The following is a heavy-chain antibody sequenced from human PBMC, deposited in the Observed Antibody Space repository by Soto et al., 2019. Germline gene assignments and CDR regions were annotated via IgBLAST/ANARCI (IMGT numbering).Heavy chain of an antibody. D-gene: IGHD3-3*01. CDR2: IFPSDSDT. V-gene: IGHV5-51*01. Sequence: GESLKISCEGSGYGFSGYWIGWVRQKPGKGLEWLGIIFPSDSDTKYNPSLQGQVTISADKSIATAYLQWSSLKPSDSAVYYCARHLYTTSNGSIFVDSWGPGTPVTVSS. J-gene: IGHJ4*02. CDR3: ARHLYTTSNGSIFVDS. CDR1: GYGFSGYW.